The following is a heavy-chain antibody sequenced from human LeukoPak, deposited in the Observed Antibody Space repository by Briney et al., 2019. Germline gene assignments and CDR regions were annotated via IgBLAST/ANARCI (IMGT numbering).Heavy chain of an antibody. V-gene: IGHV1-46*01. D-gene: IGHD3-10*01. CDR3: AYGSGSYYSHIDY. Sequence: GASVKVSCKASGYTFTSYYMHWVRQAPGQGLEWMGIINPSGGSTSYAQKFQGRVTITADKSTSTAYMELSSLRSEDTAVYYCAYGSGSYYSHIDYWGQGTLVTVSS. CDR2: INPSGGST. CDR1: GYTFTSYY. J-gene: IGHJ4*02.